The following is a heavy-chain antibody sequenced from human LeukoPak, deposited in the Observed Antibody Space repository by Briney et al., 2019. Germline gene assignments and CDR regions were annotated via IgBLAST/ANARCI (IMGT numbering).Heavy chain of an antibody. V-gene: IGHV3-23*01. J-gene: IGHJ4*02. Sequence: PGTSLGLSCAASGFNFSSYAMHWVRQAPGKGLEWVSAISGSGGSTYYADSVKGRFTISRDNSKNTLYLQMNSLRAEDTAVYYCAKDLSLIAVADGEDYWGQGTLVTVSS. CDR2: ISGSGGST. CDR1: GFNFSSYA. CDR3: AKDLSLIAVADGEDY. D-gene: IGHD6-19*01.